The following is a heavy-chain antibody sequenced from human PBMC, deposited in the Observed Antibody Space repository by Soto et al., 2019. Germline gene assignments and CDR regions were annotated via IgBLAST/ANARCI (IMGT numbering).Heavy chain of an antibody. V-gene: IGHV3-21*01. D-gene: IGHD5-12*01. CDR3: AREWTRESPPVY. CDR1: GFTFSSYS. CDR2: ISSSSSYI. J-gene: IGHJ4*02. Sequence: PGGSLRLSCAASGFTFSSYSMNWVRQAPGKGLEWVSSISSSSSYIYYADSVKGRFTISRDNAKNSLYLQMNSLRAEDTAVYYCAREWTRESPPVYWGQGTLVTVSS.